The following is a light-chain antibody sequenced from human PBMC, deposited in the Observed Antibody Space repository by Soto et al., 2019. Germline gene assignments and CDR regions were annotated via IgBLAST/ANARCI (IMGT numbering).Light chain of an antibody. CDR3: PQRSDWPRT. V-gene: IGKV3-11*01. J-gene: IGKJ1*01. Sequence: EIVMTQSPATLSVSTGERATLSCRASQSVSSKLAWYQQKPGQAPRLLIYDAYNRATGIPPRFSGSGSGTDFTLTISSLEPEDSAVYYCPQRSDWPRTFGQGTKVDIK. CDR2: DAY. CDR1: QSVSSK.